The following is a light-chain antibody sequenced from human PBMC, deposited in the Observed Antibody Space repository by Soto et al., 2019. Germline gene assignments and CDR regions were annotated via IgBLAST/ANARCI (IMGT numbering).Light chain of an antibody. V-gene: IGKV3-20*01. CDR3: QQYGSSRT. CDR2: GAS. CDR1: QSVSSSY. Sequence: IVLPQSPGTLSLSPGARATLSCRASQSVSSSYLAWYQQKPGQAPRLLIYGASSRATGIPDRFSGSGSGTDFTLTISRLEPEDFAVYYCQQYGSSRTFGQGTKVDIK. J-gene: IGKJ1*01.